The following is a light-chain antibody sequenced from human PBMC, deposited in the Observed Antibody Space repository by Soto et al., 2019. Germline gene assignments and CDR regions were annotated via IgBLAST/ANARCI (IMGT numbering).Light chain of an antibody. Sequence: EIVMTQAPSTLSVSPGERPTLSCRARQRVSSTLAWCQQKPRQHPPPLIYGESTRATGIPATFCGSGSGTAFTLTISSLLSADYAVYYCQQYNNWPPRTFGQGTKVDIK. V-gene: IGKV3D-15*01. CDR3: QQYNNWPPRT. J-gene: IGKJ1*01. CDR2: GES. CDR1: QRVSST.